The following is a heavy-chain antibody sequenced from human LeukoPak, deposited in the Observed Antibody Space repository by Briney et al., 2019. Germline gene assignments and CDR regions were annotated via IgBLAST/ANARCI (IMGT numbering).Heavy chain of an antibody. Sequence: PGGSLRLSCAASGFTFSSHAMSWVRQAPGKGLEWVSAISGSGGDTSYAGSVKGRFTISRDNAKNSVYLEMNNLRAEDTALYYCARDRGIDYNYYYMDVWGKGTAVTVSS. V-gene: IGHV3-23*01. J-gene: IGHJ6*03. CDR1: GFTFSSHA. CDR2: ISGSGGDT. CDR3: ARDRGIDYNYYYMDV. D-gene: IGHD3-16*01.